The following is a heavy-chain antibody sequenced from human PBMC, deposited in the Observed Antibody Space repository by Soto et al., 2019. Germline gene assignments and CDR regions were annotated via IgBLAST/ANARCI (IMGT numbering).Heavy chain of an antibody. D-gene: IGHD2-15*01. J-gene: IGHJ6*02. CDR3: ARHHGPRGGPDGMDV. CDR2: IYYSGST. Sequence: QLQLQESGPGLVKPSETLSLTCTVSGGSISSSSYYWGWIRQPPGKGLEWLGSIYYSGSTYYNPSLKSRVTISVDTSKNQFSLKLSSVTAADTAVYYCARHHGPRGGPDGMDVWGQGTTVTVSS. V-gene: IGHV4-39*01. CDR1: GGSISSSSYY.